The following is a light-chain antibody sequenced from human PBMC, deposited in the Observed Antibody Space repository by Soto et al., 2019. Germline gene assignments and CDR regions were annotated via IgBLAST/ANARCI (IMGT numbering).Light chain of an antibody. CDR3: QQSHSLPFT. Sequence: DVQMTQSPPSLSASVGDRVTITCRASQTIDRALNWYQQKPGKAPNLLIYDASNLQSGVPSRFSGRGSGTDFTLTISSLQPDDFATYSCQQSHSLPFTFGPGTKVDIK. CDR2: DAS. V-gene: IGKV1-39*01. J-gene: IGKJ3*01. CDR1: QTIDRA.